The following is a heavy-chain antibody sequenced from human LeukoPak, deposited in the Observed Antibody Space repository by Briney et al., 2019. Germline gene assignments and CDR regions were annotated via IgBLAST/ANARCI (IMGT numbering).Heavy chain of an antibody. CDR3: ANGLPYGSGSYYTPTDY. Sequence: GGSLRLSCAASGFTFSSYGMHWVRQAPGKGLEWVAFIRYDGSNKYYADSVKGRFTISRDNSKNTLYLQMNSLRAEDTAVYYCANGLPYGSGSYYTPTDYWGQGTLVTVSS. CDR1: GFTFSSYG. V-gene: IGHV3-30*02. CDR2: IRYDGSNK. D-gene: IGHD3-10*01. J-gene: IGHJ4*02.